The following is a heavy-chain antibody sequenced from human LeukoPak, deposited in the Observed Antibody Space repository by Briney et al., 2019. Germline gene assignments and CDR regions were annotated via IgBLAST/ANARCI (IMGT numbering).Heavy chain of an antibody. CDR2: IYTSGST. V-gene: IGHV4-4*07. CDR3: ARDTFYYDSGSFEDWFDP. Sequence: PSETLSLTCTVSGGSISSYYWSWIRQPAGKGLEWIGRIYTSGSTNYNPSLKNRVTISVDTSKNQFSLKLSSVTAADTAVYYCARDTFYYDSGSFEDWFDPWGQGTLVTVSS. D-gene: IGHD3-10*01. J-gene: IGHJ5*02. CDR1: GGSISSYY.